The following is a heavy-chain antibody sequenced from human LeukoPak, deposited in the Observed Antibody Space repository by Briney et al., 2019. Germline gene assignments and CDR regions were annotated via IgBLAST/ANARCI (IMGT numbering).Heavy chain of an antibody. V-gene: IGHV3-21*01. CDR1: GFTFSSYS. CDR2: ISSSSSYI. D-gene: IGHD2/OR15-2a*01. J-gene: IGHJ4*02. Sequence: PGGSLRLSCAASGFTFSSYSMNWVRQAPGKGLEWVSSISSSSSYIYYADSVKGRFTISRDNAKNSLYLQMNSLRAEDTAVYYCATVSTLAFDYWGRGTLVTVSS. CDR3: ATVSTLAFDY.